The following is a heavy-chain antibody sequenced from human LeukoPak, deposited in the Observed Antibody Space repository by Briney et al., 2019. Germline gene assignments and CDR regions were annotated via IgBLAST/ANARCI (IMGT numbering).Heavy chain of an antibody. CDR1: EFSVGSNY. CDR2: IYSGGST. Sequence: PGGSLRLSCAASEFSVGSNYMTWVRQAPGKGLEWVSLIYSGGSTYYADSVKGRFTISRDNSKNTLYLQMNSLRAEDTAVYYCARDFYDIAAFDIWGQGTMVTVSS. D-gene: IGHD2/OR15-2a*01. J-gene: IGHJ3*02. V-gene: IGHV3-66*01. CDR3: ARDFYDIAAFDI.